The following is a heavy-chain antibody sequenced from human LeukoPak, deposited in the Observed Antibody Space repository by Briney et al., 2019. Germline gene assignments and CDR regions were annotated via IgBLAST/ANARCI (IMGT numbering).Heavy chain of an antibody. V-gene: IGHV3-33*01. CDR1: GFTFSSYT. D-gene: IGHD5-24*01. J-gene: IGHJ4*02. Sequence: PGGSLRLSCAASGFTFSSYTMHWVRQAPGKGLEWVAVIWYDGSNKYYADSVKGRFTISRDSSKNTLYLRVNSLRAEDTAMYYCARDRGGRWLQVYYFDYWGQGTLVTVSS. CDR2: IWYDGSNK. CDR3: ARDRGGRWLQVYYFDY.